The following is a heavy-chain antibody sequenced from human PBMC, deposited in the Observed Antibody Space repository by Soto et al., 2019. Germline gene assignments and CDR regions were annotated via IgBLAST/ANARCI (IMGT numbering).Heavy chain of an antibody. V-gene: IGHV3-21*06. J-gene: IGHJ4*02. CDR1: GFTFTRYS. CDR2: ISSTTNYI. CDR3: ARESEDLTSNFDY. Sequence: GGSLRLSCAASGFTFTRYSMNWVRQAPGKGLEWVSSISSTTNYIYYGDSMKGRFTISRDNAKNSLYLEMNGLRAEDTAVYYCARESEDLTSNFDYWGQGTLVTVS.